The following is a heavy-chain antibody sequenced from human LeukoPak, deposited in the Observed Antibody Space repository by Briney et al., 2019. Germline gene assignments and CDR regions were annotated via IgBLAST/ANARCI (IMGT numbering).Heavy chain of an antibody. CDR2: VTGSGTST. D-gene: IGHD5-24*01. V-gene: IGHV3-23*01. CDR1: GITFSSYA. J-gene: IGHJ4*02. CDR3: TKGMATIRRHIDS. Sequence: GSLRLSCAASGITFSSYALTWVRQAPGKGLEWVSTVTGSGTSTYYADSVKGRFTISRDNSKNTLYLQMNGLRAEGTAVYYCTKGMATIRRHIDSWGQGTLVTVSS.